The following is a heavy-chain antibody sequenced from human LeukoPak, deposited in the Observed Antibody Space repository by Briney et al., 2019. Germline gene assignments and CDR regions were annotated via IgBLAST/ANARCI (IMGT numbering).Heavy chain of an antibody. CDR2: TFYGGST. CDR1: GGSISSGDYY. V-gene: IGHV4-31*03. D-gene: IGHD2-15*01. Sequence: SETLSLTCSVSGGSISSGDYYWSWIRHHPGKGLEWIGYTFYGGSTYYNPSLKSRVSISIDTSQNQISLKLGSVTAADTAVYYCSSQRGVRYCNGGNCYSGALDYWGQGTPVTVSS. CDR3: SSQRGVRYCNGGNCYSGALDY. J-gene: IGHJ4*02.